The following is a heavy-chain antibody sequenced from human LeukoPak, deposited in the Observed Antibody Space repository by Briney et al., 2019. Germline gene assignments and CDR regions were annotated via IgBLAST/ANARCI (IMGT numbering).Heavy chain of an antibody. CDR2: ISGSGGST. V-gene: IGHV3-23*01. CDR3: AKDLGEQWPPLDY. CDR1: RFTFSSYA. D-gene: IGHD6-19*01. Sequence: PGGSLRLSCAASRFTFSSYAMSWARQAPGKGLEWVSAISGSGGSTYYADSVKGRFTISRDNSKNTLYLQMNSLRAEDTAVYYCAKDLGEQWPPLDYWGQGTLVTVSS. J-gene: IGHJ4*02.